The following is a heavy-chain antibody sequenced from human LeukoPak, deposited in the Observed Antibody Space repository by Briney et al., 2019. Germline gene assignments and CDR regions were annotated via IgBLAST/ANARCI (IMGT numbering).Heavy chain of an antibody. J-gene: IGHJ3*02. Sequence: PSETLSLTCTVSGGSISSYYWSWIRQPPGKGLEWIGYIYYSGSTNYNPSLKSRVTISVDTSKNQFSLKLSSVTAADTAVYYCARLRRQLAHDAFDTWGQGTMVTVSS. CDR2: IYYSGST. CDR3: ARLRRQLAHDAFDT. D-gene: IGHD6-13*01. CDR1: GGSISSYY. V-gene: IGHV4-59*01.